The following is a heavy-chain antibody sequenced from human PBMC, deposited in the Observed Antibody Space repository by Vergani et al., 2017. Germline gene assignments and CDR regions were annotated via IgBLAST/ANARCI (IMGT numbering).Heavy chain of an antibody. CDR2: IYSGGST. J-gene: IGHJ6*02. CDR1: GFTVSSNY. Sequence: EVQLVESGGGLIQPGGSLRLSCAASGFTVSSNYMSWVRQAPGKGLEWVSVIYSGGSTYYADSVKGRFTISRDNSKNTLYLQMNSLRAEDTAVYYCARRPGIAAAGNPAGRAWHYGMDVWGQGTTVTVSS. D-gene: IGHD6-13*01. CDR3: ARRPGIAAAGNPAGRAWHYGMDV. V-gene: IGHV3-53*01.